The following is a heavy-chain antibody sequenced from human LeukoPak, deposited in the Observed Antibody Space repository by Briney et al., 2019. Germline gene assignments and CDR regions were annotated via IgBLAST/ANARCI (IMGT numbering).Heavy chain of an antibody. J-gene: IGHJ6*02. Sequence: PSETLSLTCAVYGGSFSGYYWSWIRQPPGKGLEWIGEINHSGSTNYNPSLKSRVTISVDTSKNQFSLKLSSVTAADTAVYYCARGSGYCSGGSCQATYYYYGMDVWGQGTTVTVSS. CDR2: INHSGST. V-gene: IGHV4-34*01. CDR3: ARGSGYCSGGSCQATYYYYGMDV. CDR1: GGSFSGYY. D-gene: IGHD2-15*01.